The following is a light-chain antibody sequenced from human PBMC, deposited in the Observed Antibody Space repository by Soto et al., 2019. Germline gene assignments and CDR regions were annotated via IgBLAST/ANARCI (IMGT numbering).Light chain of an antibody. Sequence: EIVMTQSPATLSVSPGERATLSCRATQSVSTKLAWYQQKPGQAPRLLIYGASTGATGIPARFSGSGSGTEFTLIISSLKSEDFAVYYCQQYSSWPLTFGGGTKVEIK. CDR1: QSVSTK. V-gene: IGKV3-15*01. J-gene: IGKJ4*01. CDR3: QQYSSWPLT. CDR2: GAS.